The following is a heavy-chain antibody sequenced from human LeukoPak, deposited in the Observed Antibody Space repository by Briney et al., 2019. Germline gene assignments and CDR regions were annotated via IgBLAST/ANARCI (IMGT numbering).Heavy chain of an antibody. D-gene: IGHD2-2*03. CDR3: ARLDIVVVPAAYYYGMDV. V-gene: IGHV1-2*06. CDR1: GYTFTGYY. CDR2: INPNSGGT. Sequence: ASVKVSCKASGYTFTGYYMHWVRQAPGQGLEWMGRINPNSGGTNYAQKFQGRVTMTRDTSISTAYMELSRLRSDDTAVYYCARLDIVVVPAAYYYGMDVWGQGTTVTVSS. J-gene: IGHJ6*02.